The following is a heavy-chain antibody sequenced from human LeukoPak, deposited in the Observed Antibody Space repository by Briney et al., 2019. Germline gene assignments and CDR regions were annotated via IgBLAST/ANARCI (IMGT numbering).Heavy chain of an antibody. Sequence: GGSLRLSCAASGFTFDDYAMHWVRQAPGKGLEWVSGISWNSGSIGYADSVKGRFTISRDNAKNSLYLQMNSLRAEDTALYYCAKGRSMDSSSWYSQSEGYYFDYWGQGTLVTVSS. CDR3: AKGRSMDSSSWYSQSEGYYFDY. D-gene: IGHD6-13*01. V-gene: IGHV3-9*01. J-gene: IGHJ4*02. CDR2: ISWNSGSI. CDR1: GFTFDDYA.